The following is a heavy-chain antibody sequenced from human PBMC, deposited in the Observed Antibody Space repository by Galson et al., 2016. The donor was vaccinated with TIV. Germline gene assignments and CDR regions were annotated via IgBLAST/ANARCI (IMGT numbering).Heavy chain of an antibody. D-gene: IGHD3-22*01. CDR3: ARNQGSYYDSSGSYYNWFDP. V-gene: IGHV1-2*02. CDR1: GYTFSGHF. Sequence: SVKVSSKASGYTFSGHFIHWVRQAPGQGLEWMGWINPSTGDTRYAQKFQGRVTMTREKSTSTAYMDLNRLRSDDTAVYYCARNQGSYYDSSGSYYNWFDPWGQGTRVTVSS. CDR2: INPSTGDT. J-gene: IGHJ5*02.